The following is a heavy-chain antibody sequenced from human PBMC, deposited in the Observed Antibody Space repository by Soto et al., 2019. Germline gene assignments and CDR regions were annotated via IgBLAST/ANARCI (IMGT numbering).Heavy chain of an antibody. CDR3: AREITYGGGSFSLGL. CDR2: INPNNGDT. CDR1: GYFFTSHY. J-gene: IGHJ4*02. D-gene: IGHD3-10*01. V-gene: IGHV1-2*06. Sequence: QVQLVQSGAEVEKPGASVKVSCKTSGYFFTSHYIHWVRLAPGRGLEWLGRINPNNGDTNSPQKFQGRVTMTSDTSISTAYMEMSVLRSDDTALYYCAREITYGGGSFSLGLWGQGTLVTVSS.